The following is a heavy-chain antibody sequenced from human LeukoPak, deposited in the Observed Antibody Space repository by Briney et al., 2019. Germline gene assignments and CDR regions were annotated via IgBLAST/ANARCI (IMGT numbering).Heavy chain of an antibody. CDR2: ISGTTSVT. J-gene: IGHJ4*02. D-gene: IGHD3-16*01. CDR1: GFTFGSYG. CDR3: AKNVGRLGDHDN. Sequence: GGSLRLSCAASGFTFGSYGMSWVRQAPGKGLEWVAIISGTTSVTYYIESVKGRFTISRDNSKNTLYLQMNSLRGDDTAVNYCAKNVGRLGDHDNWGEGNLGTVSS. V-gene: IGHV3-23*01.